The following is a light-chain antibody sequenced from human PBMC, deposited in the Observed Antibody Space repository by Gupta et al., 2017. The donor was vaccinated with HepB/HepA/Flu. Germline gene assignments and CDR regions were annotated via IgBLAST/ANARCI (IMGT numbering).Light chain of an antibody. CDR2: DAS. J-gene: IGKJ4*01. CDR3: QQYDNPLLT. Sequence: DIQMTQSPSPLSASVGDRVTITCQASQDIRNYLHWYQQKPGKAPKLLIYDASNLETGVPSRFSGSGSVTDFTFTISSLHPEDIVTYYCQQYDNPLLTFGGGTKVEIK. V-gene: IGKV1-33*01. CDR1: QDIRNY.